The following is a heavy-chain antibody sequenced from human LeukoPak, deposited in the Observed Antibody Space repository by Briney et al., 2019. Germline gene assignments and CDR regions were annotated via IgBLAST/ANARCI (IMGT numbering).Heavy chain of an antibody. J-gene: IGHJ4*02. CDR3: ARGAIVGAPYFDY. V-gene: IGHV1-2*02. Sequence: ASVKVSCKASGYTFTGYYMHWVRQAPGQGLEWMGWINPNSGGTNYAQKIQGRVTMTRDTSISTAYMELGRLRSDDTAVYYCARGAIVGAPYFDYWGQGTLVTVSS. D-gene: IGHD1-26*01. CDR1: GYTFTGYY. CDR2: INPNSGGT.